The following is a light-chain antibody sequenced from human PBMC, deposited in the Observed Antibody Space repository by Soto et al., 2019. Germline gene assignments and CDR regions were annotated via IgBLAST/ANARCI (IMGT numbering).Light chain of an antibody. CDR2: EVT. CDR1: NSDVGGYDY. V-gene: IGLV2-8*01. CDR3: SSYAGTSIPYV. Sequence: QSALTQPPSASGSPGQSVTISCTGSNSDVGGYDYVSWYQQHPGKAPKLLIYEVTKRPSGVPDRFSGSKSGNTASLTVSGLQTEDEADYYCSSYAGTSIPYVFGGGTKSPS. J-gene: IGLJ1*01.